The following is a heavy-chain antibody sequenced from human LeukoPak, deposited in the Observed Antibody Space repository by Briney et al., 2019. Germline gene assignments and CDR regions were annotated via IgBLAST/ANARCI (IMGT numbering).Heavy chain of an antibody. D-gene: IGHD2-15*01. V-gene: IGHV3-23*01. CDR3: TKAPIVSCSGAFCYPFDS. Sequence: GRSLRLSCAASGFYFANYAMSWVRQAPGKGLEWVSATVGGGSPNTYHADSVKGRFTISRDNSKNTLFLQMNSLRAEDTAIYYCTKAPIVSCSGAFCYPFDSWGQGTLVTVSS. J-gene: IGHJ4*02. CDR2: TVGGGSPNT. CDR1: GFYFANYA.